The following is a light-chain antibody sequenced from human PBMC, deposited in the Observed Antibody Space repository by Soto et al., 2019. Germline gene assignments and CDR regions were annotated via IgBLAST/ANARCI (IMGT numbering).Light chain of an antibody. J-gene: IGKJ5*01. CDR2: HAS. CDR1: QTISSW. V-gene: IGKV1-5*01. CDR3: QQYYGLPPLT. Sequence: DIQMTQSPSTLSGSVGDRVTITCRASQTISSWLAWYQQKPGKAPKLLIYHASKLAKGVTSRFSGSGSGTDFSFIITSLQREDLATYYCQQYYGLPPLTFGQGTRLEIK.